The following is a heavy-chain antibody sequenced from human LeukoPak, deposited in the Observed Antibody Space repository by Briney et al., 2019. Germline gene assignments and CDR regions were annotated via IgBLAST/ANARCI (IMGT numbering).Heavy chain of an antibody. D-gene: IGHD6-13*01. CDR2: ISWNSGNI. Sequence: GRSLRLSCAASGSTFDNYAMHWVRQAPGKGLEWVSGISWNSGNIVYADSVKGRFTISRDNAKNSLYLQMNSLRAEDTALYYCSKEPRGSSWPYYFDYWGQGTLVTVSS. V-gene: IGHV3-9*01. CDR3: SKEPRGSSWPYYFDY. CDR1: GSTFDNYA. J-gene: IGHJ4*02.